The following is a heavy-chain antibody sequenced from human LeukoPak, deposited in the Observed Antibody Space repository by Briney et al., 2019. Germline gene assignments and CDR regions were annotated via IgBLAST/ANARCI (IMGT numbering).Heavy chain of an antibody. CDR2: IKQDGSEK. Sequence: GGSLRLSCAASGFTFSSYWMSWVRQAPGKGLEWVANIKQDGSEKYYVDSVKGRFTISRDNAKSSLYLQMNSLRAEDTAVYYCAKPPRGPSCYTDWGQGTLVTVSS. CDR3: AKPPRGPSCYTD. J-gene: IGHJ4*02. V-gene: IGHV3-7*03. CDR1: GFTFSSYW. D-gene: IGHD2-2*02.